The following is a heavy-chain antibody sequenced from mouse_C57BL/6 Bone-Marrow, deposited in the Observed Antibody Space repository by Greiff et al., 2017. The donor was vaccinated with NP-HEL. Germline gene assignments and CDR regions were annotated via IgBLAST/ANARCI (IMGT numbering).Heavy chain of an antibody. Sequence: QVQLQQPGAELVKPGASVKMSCKASGYTFTSYWITWVKQRPGQGLEWIGDIYPGSGSTNYNEKFKSKATLPVDTSSSTAYMQLSSLTSEDSAFYYCARSPYYDGSSYDYFDYWGQGTTLTVSS. J-gene: IGHJ2*01. V-gene: IGHV1-55*01. CDR1: GYTFTSYW. D-gene: IGHD1-1*01. CDR2: IYPGSGST. CDR3: ARSPYYDGSSYDYFDY.